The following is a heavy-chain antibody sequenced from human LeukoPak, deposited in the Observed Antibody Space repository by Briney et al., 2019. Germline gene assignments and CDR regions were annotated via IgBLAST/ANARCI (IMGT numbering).Heavy chain of an antibody. D-gene: IGHD6-19*01. V-gene: IGHV3-72*01. CDR1: AFTFSDHF. CDR2: SRDKAKSYST. J-gene: IGHJ4*02. Sequence: GPSLTPSCAPSAFTFSDHFLECVRQAPGKGLEWVGRSRDKAKSYSTEYAASVKGRFTISRDQLNNSLYLQMNTLKIEDTAVYYCVRVGYVSGSDYLDHWGQGALVTVSS. CDR3: VRVGYVSGSDYLDH.